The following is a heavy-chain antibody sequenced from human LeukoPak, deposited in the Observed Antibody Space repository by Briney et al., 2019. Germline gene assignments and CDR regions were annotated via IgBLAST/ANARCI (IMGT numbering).Heavy chain of an antibody. J-gene: IGHJ6*02. D-gene: IGHD1-26*01. CDR1: GFTFSSYA. V-gene: IGHV3-23*01. CDR3: AKVPVSYLDNCYYYGMDV. CDR2: ISGSGGST. Sequence: GGSLRLSCAASGFTFSSYAMSWVRQAPGKGLEWVSAISGSGGSTYYADSVKGRFTISRDNSKNTLYLQMNSLRAEDTAVYYCAKVPVSYLDNCYYYGMDVWGQGTTVTVSS.